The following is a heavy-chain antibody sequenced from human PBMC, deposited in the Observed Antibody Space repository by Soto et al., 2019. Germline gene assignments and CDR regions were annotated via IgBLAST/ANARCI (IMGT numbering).Heavy chain of an antibody. CDR1: GGSISSGGYY. CDR2: IYYSGST. D-gene: IGHD2-2*02. CDR3: ASLGVGYCSSTSCYRRNYYYYGMDV. V-gene: IGHV4-31*03. Sequence: SETLSLTCTVSGGSISSGGYYWSWIRQHPGKGLEWIGYIYYSGSTYYNPSLKSRVTISVDTSKNQFSLKLSSVTAADTAVYYCASLGVGYCSSTSCYRRNYYYYGMDVWGQGTTVTVSS. J-gene: IGHJ6*02.